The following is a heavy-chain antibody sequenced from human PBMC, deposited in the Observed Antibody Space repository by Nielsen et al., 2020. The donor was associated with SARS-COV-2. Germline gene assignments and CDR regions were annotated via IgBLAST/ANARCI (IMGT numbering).Heavy chain of an antibody. CDR2: IFPHDLET. CDR1: GYNFASLW. J-gene: IGHJ4*02. D-gene: IGHD3-9*01. CDR3: ARLRSGNYFVDS. Sequence: GESLKISCKVSGYNFASLWIGWVRQMPGKGLEWLGIIFPHDLETVYSPSFQGQVTISAAKSCNIAYLQWSSLKATDTATYYCARLRSGNYFVDSWGQGTQVAVSS. V-gene: IGHV5-51*01.